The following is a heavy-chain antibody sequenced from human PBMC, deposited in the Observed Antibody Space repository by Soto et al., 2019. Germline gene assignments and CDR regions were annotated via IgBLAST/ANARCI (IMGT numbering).Heavy chain of an antibody. J-gene: IGHJ4*02. V-gene: IGHV4-59*01. CDR1: GVSLGNFF. CDR2: IYYSGST. D-gene: IGHD2-15*01. Sequence: PSETLSLTCTVSGVSLGNFFWSWIRQTPGKGLEWIGYIYYSGSTNYNPSLKSRVTISVDTSKNQFSLKLSSVTAADTAVYYCASSTPRTYCSGGSCPRGSIDYWGQGTLVTSPQ. CDR3: ASSTPRTYCSGGSCPRGSIDY.